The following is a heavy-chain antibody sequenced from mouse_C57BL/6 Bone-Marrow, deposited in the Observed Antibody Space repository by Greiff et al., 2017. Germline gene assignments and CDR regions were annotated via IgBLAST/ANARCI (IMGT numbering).Heavy chain of an antibody. V-gene: IGHV5-6*01. J-gene: IGHJ2*01. Sequence: EVHLVESGGDLVKPGGSLKLSCAASGSTFSSYGMSWVRQTPDKRLEWVATISSGGSYTYYPDSVKGRFTISRDNAKNTLYLQMSSLKSEDTAMYYCARQRVSSFDYWGQGTTLTVSS. CDR2: ISSGGSYT. CDR1: GSTFSSYG. CDR3: ARQRVSSFDY. D-gene: IGHD1-1*01.